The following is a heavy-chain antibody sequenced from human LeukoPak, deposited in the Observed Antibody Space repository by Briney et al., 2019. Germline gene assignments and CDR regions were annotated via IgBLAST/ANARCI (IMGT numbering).Heavy chain of an antibody. CDR3: ARDWYYDYVWGSYRTDY. V-gene: IGHV3-23*01. CDR2: ISGSGGST. Sequence: PGGSLRLSCAASGFTFSSYAMSWVRQAPGKGLEWVSAISGSGGSTYYADSVKGRFTISRDNSKNTLYLQMNSLRAEDTAVYYCARDWYYDYVWGSYRTDYWGQGTLVTVSS. J-gene: IGHJ4*02. CDR1: GFTFSSYA. D-gene: IGHD3-16*02.